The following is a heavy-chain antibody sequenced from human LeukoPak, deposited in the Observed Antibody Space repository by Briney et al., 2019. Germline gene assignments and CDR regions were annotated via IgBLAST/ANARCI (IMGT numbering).Heavy chain of an antibody. D-gene: IGHD4-17*01. J-gene: IGHJ4*02. CDR2: IGGSGAST. Sequence: GSLRLSCAASGFTFNNYAMTWVRQAPGKGLEWVSGIGGSGASTYYADSVKGRFTISRDNSRSTLYLQMDSLRADDTAVYYCTKNSARTTVSTGLSYWGPGTLVAVSS. CDR3: TKNSARTTVSTGLSY. V-gene: IGHV3-23*01. CDR1: GFTFNNYA.